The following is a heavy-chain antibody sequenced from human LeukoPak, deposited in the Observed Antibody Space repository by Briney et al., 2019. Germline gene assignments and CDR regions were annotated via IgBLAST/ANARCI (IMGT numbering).Heavy chain of an antibody. Sequence: PGGSLRLSCATSGFTFSQFGMTWVRQPPGKGLEWVASFDGNAHGTYFADSAKGRCTISSDNSKNTVYLQMNSLRADDTAIYYCAKARIIGVGWAQFDSWGQGSLVTVSS. D-gene: IGHD2-21*01. V-gene: IGHV3-23*01. CDR3: AKARIIGVGWAQFDS. J-gene: IGHJ4*02. CDR2: FDGNAHGT. CDR1: GFTFSQFG.